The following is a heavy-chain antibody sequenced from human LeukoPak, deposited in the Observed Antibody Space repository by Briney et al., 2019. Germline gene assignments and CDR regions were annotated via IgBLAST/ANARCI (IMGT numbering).Heavy chain of an antibody. D-gene: IGHD7-27*01. J-gene: IGHJ4*02. CDR2: IRGDAGST. V-gene: IGHV3-20*04. CDR1: GFTFDAFG. CDR3: ARVWAWGSGNYFDN. Sequence: RPGGSLRLSCAASGFTFDAFGMTWVRQASGKGLEWVSAIRGDAGSTGYADSVKGRFTISRDNAKNSLYLQMNSLRVEDTALYYCARVWAWGSGNYFDNWGQGTLVTVSS.